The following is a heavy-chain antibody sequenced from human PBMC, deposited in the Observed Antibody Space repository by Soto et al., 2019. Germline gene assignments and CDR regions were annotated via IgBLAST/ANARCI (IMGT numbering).Heavy chain of an antibody. V-gene: IGHV3-74*01. J-gene: IGHJ4*02. D-gene: IGHD6-19*01. Sequence: EVQLVESEGGLVQPGGSLRVSCAGSGFTFSSNWMHWVRQAPGKGLVWVSRINSDGSSASYADSVMGRFTISRDNAKNTLYLQMNSLRAEDTAVYFWARGPTGWYGFDYWGQGTLVTVSS. CDR2: INSDGSSA. CDR1: GFTFSSNW. CDR3: ARGPTGWYGFDY.